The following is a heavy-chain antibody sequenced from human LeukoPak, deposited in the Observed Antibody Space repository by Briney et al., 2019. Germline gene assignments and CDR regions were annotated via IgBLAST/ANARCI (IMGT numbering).Heavy chain of an antibody. Sequence: SETLSLTCTVSGGSISSYYWSWIRQPAGKGREGIGRIYTSGSTNYNPSLKSRVTMSVDTSKNQFSLKLSSVPAADTAVYYCARDQDGTVTTGYYYYYMDVWGKGTTVTVSS. CDR1: GGSISSYY. CDR3: ARDQDGTVTTGYYYYYMDV. CDR2: IYTSGST. V-gene: IGHV4-4*07. D-gene: IGHD4-17*01. J-gene: IGHJ6*03.